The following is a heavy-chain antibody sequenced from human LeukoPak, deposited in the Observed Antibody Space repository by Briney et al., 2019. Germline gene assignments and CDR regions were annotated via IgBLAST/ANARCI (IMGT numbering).Heavy chain of an antibody. Sequence: PSETLSLTCAVYGGSFSGYYWSWIRQPPGKGLEWIGEINHSGSTNYNPSLKSRVTISVDTSKNQFSLRLSSVTAADTAVYYCARGGYRSSYYFDHWGQGTLVTVSS. CDR2: INHSGST. CDR1: GGSFSGYY. V-gene: IGHV4-34*01. D-gene: IGHD6-6*01. CDR3: ARGGYRSSYYFDH. J-gene: IGHJ4*02.